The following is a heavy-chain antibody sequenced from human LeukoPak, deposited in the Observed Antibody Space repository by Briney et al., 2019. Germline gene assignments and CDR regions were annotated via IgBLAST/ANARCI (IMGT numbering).Heavy chain of an antibody. Sequence: PGRSLRLSCAASGFTFSSYAMHWVRQAPGKGLEWVAVISYDGSNKYYADSVKGRFTISRDNSKNTLYLQMNSLRAEDTAVYYCAKVVSSSWAHFIDYFEYWGQGTLVTVSS. J-gene: IGHJ4*02. CDR2: ISYDGSNK. CDR1: GFTFSSYA. CDR3: AKVVSSSWAHFIDYFEY. V-gene: IGHV3-30-3*01. D-gene: IGHD6-13*01.